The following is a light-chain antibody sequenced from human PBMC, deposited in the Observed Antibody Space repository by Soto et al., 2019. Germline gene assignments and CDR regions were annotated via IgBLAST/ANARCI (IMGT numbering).Light chain of an antibody. CDR2: RAS. CDR1: QSISTW. J-gene: IGKJ1*01. V-gene: IGKV1-5*03. CDR3: QQYNRYSRT. Sequence: DIQMTQSPSTLSASVGDRVTITCRASQSISTWLAWYQQKPGKVPKLLIYRASSLNSGVPSRFSGSGSGTEFTLTISSLQPDDFATYYCQQYNRYSRTFGQGTKVEIK.